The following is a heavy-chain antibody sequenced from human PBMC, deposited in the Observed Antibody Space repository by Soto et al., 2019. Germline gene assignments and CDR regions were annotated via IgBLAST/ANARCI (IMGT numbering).Heavy chain of an antibody. CDR1: GFSFNDYA. CDR2: INDDGDST. J-gene: IGHJ3*02. V-gene: IGHV3-23*01. D-gene: IGHD3-22*01. Sequence: EVQLLESGGGVVQPGGSLRLSCAASGFSFNDYAMTWVRQAPGKVLEWVSAINDDGDSTYYADSVKRRFTISRDNSKNTVLLEMNSRRAEDTDAYHCAKVVVMRAVNDALDIWGQGTMVTVSS. CDR3: AKVVVMRAVNDALDI.